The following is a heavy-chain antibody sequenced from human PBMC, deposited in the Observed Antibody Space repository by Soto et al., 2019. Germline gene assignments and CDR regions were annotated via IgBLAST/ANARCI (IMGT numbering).Heavy chain of an antibody. CDR1: GGTFSNSA. CDR3: ATPAEALDIAMLKGLAH. Sequence: VASVKVSCKXSGGTFSNSAIIWVRQAPGQGLEWMGGILPIFGTPNYAQKFQGRLTISADEFSSTAYMELNILRSEDTAVYYCATPAEALDIAMLKGLAHWGQGSLVTVSS. D-gene: IGHD5-18*01. V-gene: IGHV1-69*13. J-gene: IGHJ4*02. CDR2: ILPIFGTP.